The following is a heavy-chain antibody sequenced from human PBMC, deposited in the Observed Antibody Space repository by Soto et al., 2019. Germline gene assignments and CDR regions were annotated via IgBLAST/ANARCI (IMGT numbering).Heavy chain of an antibody. Sequence: QVQLQESGPGLVKPSETLSLTCAVSGDSISSYYCMWIRQPPGKGLESIGYLYYGRSANYNPSLKCRVPLSVATSTNQCSLTLSSMTAADTAVYFCALRSMAVVPEYWGQGTLVTVSS. CDR2: LYYGRSA. J-gene: IGHJ4*02. CDR1: GDSISSYY. V-gene: IGHV4-59*01. CDR3: ALRSMAVVPEY. D-gene: IGHD3-22*01.